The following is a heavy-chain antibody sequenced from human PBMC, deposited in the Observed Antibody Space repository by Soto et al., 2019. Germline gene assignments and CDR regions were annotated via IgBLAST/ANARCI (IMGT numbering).Heavy chain of an antibody. CDR1: GGTFSSYA. Sequence: QVQLVQSGAAVKKPGSSVKVSCKASGGTFSSYAISWVRQAPGQGLEWLGGVIPIFVKANYAQKFQGRVTITADKSTSTAYMELSSLRSEDTAVYYCARGGPAYSSSYRFDYWGQGTLVTVSS. V-gene: IGHV1-69*06. CDR3: ARGGPAYSSSYRFDY. J-gene: IGHJ4*02. D-gene: IGHD6-13*01. CDR2: VIPIFVKA.